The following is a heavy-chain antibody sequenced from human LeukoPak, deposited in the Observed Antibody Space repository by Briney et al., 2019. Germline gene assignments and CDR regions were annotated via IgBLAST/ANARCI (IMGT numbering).Heavy chain of an antibody. CDR2: MNPNSGNT. CDR3: ARRIRGAPTDH. D-gene: IGHD3-10*01. Sequence: ASVKVSCKASGYTFTTYDLNWVRQATGQGLEWMGWMNPNSGNTGYAQKFRGRVTMTRNTSISTAYMELNSLTSEDTAVYYCARRIRGAPTDHWGQGTLVTVSS. V-gene: IGHV1-8*01. J-gene: IGHJ4*02. CDR1: GYTFTTYD.